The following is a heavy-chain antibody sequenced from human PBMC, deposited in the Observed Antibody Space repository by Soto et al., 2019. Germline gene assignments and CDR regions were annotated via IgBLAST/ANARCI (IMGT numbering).Heavy chain of an antibody. CDR3: TTDYYDSSGGETFDI. CDR2: IKSKTDGGTT. V-gene: IGHV3-15*07. D-gene: IGHD3-22*01. Sequence: PGGSLRLSCAASGFTFSNAWMNWVRQAPGKGLEWVGRIKSKTDGGTTDYAAPVKGRFTISRDDSKNTLYLQMNSLKTEDTAVYYCTTDYYDSSGGETFDIWGQGTMVTVSS. J-gene: IGHJ3*02. CDR1: GFTFSNAW.